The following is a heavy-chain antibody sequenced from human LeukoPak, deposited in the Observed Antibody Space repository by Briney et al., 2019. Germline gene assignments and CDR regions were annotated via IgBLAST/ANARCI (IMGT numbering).Heavy chain of an antibody. D-gene: IGHD3-16*01. V-gene: IGHV1-2*06. CDR2: INPNSGGT. Sequence: ASVKVSCKASGYTFAGYYMHWVRQAPGQGLEWMGRINPNSGGTNYAQKFQGRVTMTRDTSISTAYMELSRLRSDDTAVYYCARVGSIWVSYGMDVWGQGTTVTVSS. J-gene: IGHJ6*02. CDR3: ARVGSIWVSYGMDV. CDR1: GYTFAGYY.